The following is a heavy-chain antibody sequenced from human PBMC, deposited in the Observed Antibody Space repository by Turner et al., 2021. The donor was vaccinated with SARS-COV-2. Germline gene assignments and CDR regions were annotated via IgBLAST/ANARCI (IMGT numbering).Heavy chain of an antibody. J-gene: IGHJ4*02. CDR3: ARDSSYYDILTGYDPHEPDY. CDR2: ISHRGDYI. D-gene: IGHD3-9*01. CDR1: GSTSGGYN. V-gene: IGHV3-21*01. Sequence: EVQLEESGGGLVKPGGSLSLPGAPPGSTSGGYNMNWVRQAPGKGLEWVSSISHRGDYINYADSVKGRFTISRDNAKKSLYLQMDSLRAEDTAVYYCARDSSYYDILTGYDPHEPDYWGQGTLVTVSS.